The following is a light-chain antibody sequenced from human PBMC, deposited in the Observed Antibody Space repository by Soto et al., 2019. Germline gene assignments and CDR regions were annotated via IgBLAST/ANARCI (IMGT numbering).Light chain of an antibody. V-gene: IGKV3-15*01. J-gene: IGKJ1*01. CDR1: QSVSGN. Sequence: EIVMTQSPATLSVSPGERATLSCRASQSVSGNLAWYQQKPGQAPRLLIYGASTRATGIPARFSGSGSGTEFTLTISSLQSEDFAVYYGQPYNNWPRTFGQGTKVEIK. CDR3: QPYNNWPRT. CDR2: GAS.